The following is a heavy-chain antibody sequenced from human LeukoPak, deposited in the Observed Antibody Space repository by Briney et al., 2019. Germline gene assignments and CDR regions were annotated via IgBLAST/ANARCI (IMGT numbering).Heavy chain of an antibody. Sequence: PGGSLRVSCAASGFTFNSYAMTWVRQAPEKGLEWVSSIIDSGISTYYGDSVKGRFTISRDNSKNTLYLQMNSLRAEDTAIYYCAKGSRGNYDYWGQGTLVTVSS. V-gene: IGHV3-23*01. D-gene: IGHD1-26*01. CDR3: AKGSRGNYDY. CDR2: IIDSGIST. CDR1: GFTFNSYA. J-gene: IGHJ4*02.